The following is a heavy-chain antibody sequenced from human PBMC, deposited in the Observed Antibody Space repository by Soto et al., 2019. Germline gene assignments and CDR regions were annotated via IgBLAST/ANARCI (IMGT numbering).Heavy chain of an antibody. D-gene: IGHD5-18*01. CDR1: GFSLRTSGVG. V-gene: IGHV2-5*02. CDR3: AQSGYIYGYMDY. J-gene: IGHJ4*02. CDR2: IYWDDDK. Sequence: QITLKESGPTLVKPTQTLTLTCTFSGFSLRTSGVGVGWIRQPPGKALEWLALIYWDDDKRYSPSLKSRVTIAKDTYKNQVDLTMTNMDPVDTATYYGAQSGYIYGYMDYWGQGTLDTVSS.